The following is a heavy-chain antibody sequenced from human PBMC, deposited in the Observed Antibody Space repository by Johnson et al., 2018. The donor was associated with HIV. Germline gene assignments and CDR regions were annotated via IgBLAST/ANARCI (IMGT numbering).Heavy chain of an antibody. Sequence: VQLVESGGGLVQPGGSLRLSCAASGFSFSNYAMTWVRQAPGKGLAWVSTVNGGCGSTYYADSVKVRFTVSRDNSNNMLYLQMSSLRAADTALYYCAKRLGYDSRGDQFDIWGQGTMVTVSS. J-gene: IGHJ3*02. CDR1: GFSFSNYA. CDR3: AKRLGYDSRGDQFDI. V-gene: IGHV3-23*04. CDR2: VNGGCGST. D-gene: IGHD3-22*01.